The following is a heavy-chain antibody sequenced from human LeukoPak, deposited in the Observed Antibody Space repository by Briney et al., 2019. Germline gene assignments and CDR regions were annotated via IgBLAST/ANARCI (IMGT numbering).Heavy chain of an antibody. D-gene: IGHD2-2*01. CDR3: ARDRTALVVRPATYNYFDP. CDR2: IHPNSGGT. J-gene: IGHJ5*02. Sequence: GASVKVSCKASGYTFTGYYMHWVRQANGQGLEWMGWIHPNSGGTTYAQKFQGRVTMTRDTSINTAYMEVTRLTSDDTAVYFCARDRTALVVRPATYNYFDPWGQGTLVIVSS. CDR1: GYTFTGYY. V-gene: IGHV1-2*02.